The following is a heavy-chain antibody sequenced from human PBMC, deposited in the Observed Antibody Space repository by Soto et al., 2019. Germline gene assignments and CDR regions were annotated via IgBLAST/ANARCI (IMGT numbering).Heavy chain of an antibody. CDR2: IYSGGST. CDR3: ATNRLGDYDFWSGYRLDY. D-gene: IGHD3-3*01. Sequence: GGSLRLSCAASGFTVSSNYMSWVRQAPGKGLEWVSVIYSGGSTYYADSVKGRFTISRDNSENTLYLQMNSLRAEDTAVYYCATNRLGDYDFWSGYRLDYWGQGTLVTVSS. CDR1: GFTVSSNY. J-gene: IGHJ4*02. V-gene: IGHV3-53*01.